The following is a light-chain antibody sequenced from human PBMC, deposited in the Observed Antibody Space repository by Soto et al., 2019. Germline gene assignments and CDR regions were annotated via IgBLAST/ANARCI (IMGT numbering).Light chain of an antibody. V-gene: IGKV3-20*01. CDR2: GAS. CDR1: QSVRSDS. CDR3: QQYATSPPYT. Sequence: IVLTQSPGTLSLSPGERATLSCRASQSVRSDSLAWYQQKPGQSPRLLIYGASNSATGIPDRFSGSGSGADFTLTITRLEPEDFVVYYCQQYATSPPYTFGQGTKLEIK. J-gene: IGKJ2*01.